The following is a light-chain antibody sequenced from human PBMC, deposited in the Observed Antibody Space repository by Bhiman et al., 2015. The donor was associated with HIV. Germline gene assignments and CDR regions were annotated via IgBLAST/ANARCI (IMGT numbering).Light chain of an antibody. CDR1: NFGTKS. CDR3: QAWDSGTAKFV. CDR2: FDS. V-gene: IGLV3-21*01. Sequence: SYELTQPPSVSVASGKTAQITCGGPNFGTKSVHWYQQRPGQAPVLVISFDSDRPSGIPERFSGSTSGNTATLTISGTQAMDEADYYCQAWDSGTAKFVFGSGTKVIVL. J-gene: IGLJ1*01.